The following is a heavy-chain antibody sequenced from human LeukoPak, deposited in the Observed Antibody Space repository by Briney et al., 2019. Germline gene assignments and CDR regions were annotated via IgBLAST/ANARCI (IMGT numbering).Heavy chain of an antibody. CDR2: IKQDGSEK. V-gene: IGHV3-7*01. Sequence: GGSLRLSCAASGLSVSGYWLTWVRQAPGKGLEWVANIKQDGSEKNYVDPVKGRFTISRDNADNSLYLEMTNLRVEDTAVYFCASRYCTGVNCFAASYMCIDVWGKGTTVTVSS. D-gene: IGHD2-8*02. CDR1: GLSVSGYW. CDR3: ASRYCTGVNCFAASYMCIDV. J-gene: IGHJ6*03.